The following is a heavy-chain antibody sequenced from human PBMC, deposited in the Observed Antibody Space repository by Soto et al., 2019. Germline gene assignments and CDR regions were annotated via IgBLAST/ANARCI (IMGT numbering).Heavy chain of an antibody. Sequence: SETLSLTCTVCGASITSYFCAWIRQPAGKGLEWIGRISTSGTDYNPSLRSRVTMSVDTSKNQFSLILSSVTAADTAMYYCARLGRTYNNLMAVGGDGTTVTV. J-gene: IGHJ6*02. CDR1: GASITSYF. CDR2: ISTSGT. CDR3: ARLGRTYNNLMAV. D-gene: IGHD1-1*01. V-gene: IGHV4-4*07.